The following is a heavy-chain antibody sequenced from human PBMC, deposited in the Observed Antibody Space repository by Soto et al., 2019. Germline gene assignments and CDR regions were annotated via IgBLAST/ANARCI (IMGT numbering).Heavy chain of an antibody. CDR1: GGSISSGGYY. J-gene: IGHJ4*02. D-gene: IGHD2-21*02. CDR2: IYYSGST. Sequence: SETLSLTCTVSGGSISSGGYYWSWIRQHPGKGLEWIGYIYYSGSTYYNPSLKSRVTISVDTSKNQFSLKLSSVTAADTAVYYCANNRYCGGDCYSYFDYWGQGTLVTVSS. V-gene: IGHV4-31*03. CDR3: ANNRYCGGDCYSYFDY.